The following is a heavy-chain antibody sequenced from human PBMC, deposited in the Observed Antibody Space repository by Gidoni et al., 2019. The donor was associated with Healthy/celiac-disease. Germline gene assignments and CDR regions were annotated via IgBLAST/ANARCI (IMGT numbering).Heavy chain of an antibody. CDR1: GYTFTSYA. J-gene: IGHJ4*02. D-gene: IGHD3-22*01. Sequence: QVQLVQSGAEVKKPGASVQVSCKASGYTFTSYAMHWVRQAPGQRLEWMGWINAGNGNTKYSQKFQGRVTITRDTSASTAYMELSSLRSEDTAVYYCASVGLYDSSGYRFDYWGQGTLVTVSS. CDR3: ASVGLYDSSGYRFDY. V-gene: IGHV1-3*01. CDR2: INAGNGNT.